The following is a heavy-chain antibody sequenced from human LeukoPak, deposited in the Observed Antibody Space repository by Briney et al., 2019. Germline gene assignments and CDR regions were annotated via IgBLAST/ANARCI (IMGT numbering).Heavy chain of an antibody. Sequence: SQTLSLTCTVSGGSGSRGSYYWSWIPQPAGKGLEWIGRIYTSAITNYSPSLKSRVTISVDTSKSQLSLKLSSVTAADTAVYYCARRSGSYRYYYYYYMDVWGKGTTVTISS. J-gene: IGHJ6*03. CDR2: IYTSAIT. CDR1: GGSGSRGSYY. V-gene: IGHV4-61*02. D-gene: IGHD1-26*01. CDR3: ARRSGSYRYYYYYYMDV.